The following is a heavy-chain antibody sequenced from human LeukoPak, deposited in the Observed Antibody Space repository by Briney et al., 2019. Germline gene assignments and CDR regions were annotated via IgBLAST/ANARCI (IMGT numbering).Heavy chain of an antibody. V-gene: IGHV3-74*01. J-gene: IGHJ3*02. CDR2: INSDGSST. Sequence: PAGSLRLSCAASGFTFSAYSMNWVRQAPGKGLVRVSRINSDGSSTIYADSLKGRFTISRDNAKNTLYLQMNSLRAEDTAVYYCARGGSPPEALCDAFDIWGQGTMDRVSS. CDR1: GFTFSAYS. CDR3: ARGGSPPEALCDAFDI. D-gene: IGHD1-26*01.